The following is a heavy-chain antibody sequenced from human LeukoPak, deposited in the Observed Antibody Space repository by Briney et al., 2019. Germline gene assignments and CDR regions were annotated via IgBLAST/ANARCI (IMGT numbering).Heavy chain of an antibody. V-gene: IGHV4-4*08. CDR3: AREIIGGFNPGAY. Sequence: SETLSLTCTVSLDSTTSTFWSWVRQPPGKGLEWIGEIHRSGSTNYNPSLQRRVTISIDRPKNQIALELSSVTDAYTAVYYCAREIIGGFNPGAYWGQGTLVTVSS. J-gene: IGHJ4*02. CDR2: IHRSGST. CDR1: LDSTTSTF. D-gene: IGHD3-16*02.